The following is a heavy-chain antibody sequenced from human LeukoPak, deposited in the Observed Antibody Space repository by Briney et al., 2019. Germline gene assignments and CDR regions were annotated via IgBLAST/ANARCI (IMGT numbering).Heavy chain of an antibody. Sequence: SVKVSCKASGGTFSSYAISWVRQAPGQGLEWMGRIIPILGMANYSQKFQGRVTITADKSTSTAYMELSSLRSEDTAVYYCARVDTAMVIDYWGQGTLVTVSS. J-gene: IGHJ4*02. CDR1: GGTFSSYA. V-gene: IGHV1-69*04. CDR2: IIPILGMA. D-gene: IGHD5-18*01. CDR3: ARVDTAMVIDY.